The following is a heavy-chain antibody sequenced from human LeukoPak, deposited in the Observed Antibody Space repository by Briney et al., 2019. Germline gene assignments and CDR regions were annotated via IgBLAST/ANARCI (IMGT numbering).Heavy chain of an antibody. CDR1: GGTFSSYA. CDR2: IIPIFGTA. J-gene: IGHJ4*02. V-gene: IGHV1-69*06. Sequence: SVNVSCKASGGTFSSYAISWVRQAPGQGLEWMGRIIPIFGTANYAQKFQGRVTITADKSTSTAYMELSSLRSEDTAVYYCARDRMGYFDYWGQGTLVTVSS. CDR3: ARDRMGYFDY. D-gene: IGHD2-15*01.